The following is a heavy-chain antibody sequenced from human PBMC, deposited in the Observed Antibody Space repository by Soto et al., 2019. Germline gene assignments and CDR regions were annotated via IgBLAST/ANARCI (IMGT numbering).Heavy chain of an antibody. V-gene: IGHV1-18*04. CDR1: GYTFNSYG. CDR2: ISAYNGNT. D-gene: IGHD6-13*01. J-gene: IGHJ4*02. Sequence: GASVKVSCKASGYTFNSYGISWVRQAPGQGLEWMGWISAYNGNTNYAQKLQGRVTMTTDTSTSTAYMELRSLRSDDTAVYYCARGGAVVVPALGYSSSWPQDYWGQGTLVTVSS. CDR3: ARGGAVVVPALGYSSSWPQDY.